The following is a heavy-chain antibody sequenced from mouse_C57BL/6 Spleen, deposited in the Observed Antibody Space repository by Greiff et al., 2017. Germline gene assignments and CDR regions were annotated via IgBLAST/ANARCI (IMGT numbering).Heavy chain of an antibody. V-gene: IGHV8-12*01. CDR1: GFSLSTSGMG. CDR2: TYWDDDK. J-gene: IGHJ2*01. CDR3: ARSKLGPLDY. Sequence: QVTLKESGPGILQSSQTLSLTCSFSGFSLSTSGMGVSWIRQPSGKGLEWLAHTYWDDDKRYNPSLKSRLTISKDTSRKQVFRKNTSVNTADTATNYGARSKLGPLDYWGQGTTLTVSS. D-gene: IGHD4-1*01.